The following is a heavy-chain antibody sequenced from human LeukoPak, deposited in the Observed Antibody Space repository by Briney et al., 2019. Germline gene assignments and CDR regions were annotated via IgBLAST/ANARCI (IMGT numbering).Heavy chain of an antibody. Sequence: GASVKVSCKASGGTFSSYAISWVRQAPGQGLEWMGRIIPILGIANYAQKFQGRVTITADKSTSTAYMELSSLRSEDTAVYYCARDWYYDSSGNYYVRYGMDVWGQGTTVTVSS. CDR1: GGTFSSYA. D-gene: IGHD3-22*01. CDR3: ARDWYYDSSGNYYVRYGMDV. J-gene: IGHJ6*02. CDR2: IIPILGIA. V-gene: IGHV1-69*04.